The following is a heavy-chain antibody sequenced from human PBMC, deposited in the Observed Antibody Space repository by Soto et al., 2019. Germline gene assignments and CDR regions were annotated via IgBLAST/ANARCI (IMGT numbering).Heavy chain of an antibody. CDR3: ARDTVEYSSSAAWFDP. CDR2: ISYDGSNK. Sequence: GGSLRLSCAASGFTFSSYATHWVRQAPGKGLEWVAVISYDGSNKYYADSVKGRFTISRDNSKNTLYLQMNSLRAEDTAVYYCARDTVEYSSSAAWFDPWGQGTLVTVSS. J-gene: IGHJ5*02. CDR1: GFTFSSYA. D-gene: IGHD6-6*01. V-gene: IGHV3-30-3*01.